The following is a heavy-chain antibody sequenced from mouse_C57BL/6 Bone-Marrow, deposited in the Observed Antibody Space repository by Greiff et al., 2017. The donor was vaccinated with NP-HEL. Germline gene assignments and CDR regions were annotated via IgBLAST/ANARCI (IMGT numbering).Heavy chain of an antibody. D-gene: IGHD2-3*01. CDR2: IYPRSGNT. Sequence: QVQLQQSGAELARPGASVKLSCKASGYTFTSYGISWVKQRTGQGLEWIGEIYPRSGNTYYNEKFKGKATLTADKSSSTAYMELRSLTSEDSAVYFCARIYDGYYNLLAYWGQGTLVTVSA. CDR1: GYTFTSYG. CDR3: ARIYDGYYNLLAY. V-gene: IGHV1-81*01. J-gene: IGHJ3*01.